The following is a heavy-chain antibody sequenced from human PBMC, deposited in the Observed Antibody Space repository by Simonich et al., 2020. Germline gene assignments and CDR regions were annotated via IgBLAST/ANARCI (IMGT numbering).Heavy chain of an antibody. CDR1: GYSISSGYY. J-gene: IGHJ6*02. CDR2: IYHRGST. V-gene: IGHV4-38-2*01. CDR3: ARVGYSNYYYYGMDV. Sequence: QVQLQESGPGLVKPSETLSLTCAVSGYSISSGYYWGWSRQPPGKGLEWIGSIYHRGSTYYHPALKSRVTISVDTSKNQFSPKLSSVTAADTAVYYCARVGYSNYYYYGMDVWGQGTTVTVSS. D-gene: IGHD6-13*01.